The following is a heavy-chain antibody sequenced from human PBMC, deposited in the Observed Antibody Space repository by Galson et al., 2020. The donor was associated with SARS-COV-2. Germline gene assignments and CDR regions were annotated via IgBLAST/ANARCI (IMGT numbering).Heavy chain of an antibody. V-gene: IGHV3-23*01. D-gene: IGHD3-22*01. CDR3: AKDVYDSSGYYLWAFDI. CDR2: ISGSGGST. CDR1: GFTFSSYA. J-gene: IGHJ3*02. Sequence: GGSLRLSCAASGFTFSSYAMSWVRQAPGKGLEWVSAISGSGGSTYYADSVKGRFTISRDNSKNTLYLQMNSLRAEDTAVYYCAKDVYDSSGYYLWAFDIWGQGTMVTVSS.